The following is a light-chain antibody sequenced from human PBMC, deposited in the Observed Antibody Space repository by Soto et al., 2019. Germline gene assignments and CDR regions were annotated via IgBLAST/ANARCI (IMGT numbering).Light chain of an antibody. CDR2: DVS. CDR3: SSYTSSITLV. V-gene: IGLV2-14*01. J-gene: IGLJ2*01. CDR1: SSDVGGYNS. Sequence: QLVLTQPASVSGSPGQSITISCTGTSSDVGGYNSVSWYQQHPGKAPKLMIYDVSNRPSGVSNRFSGSKSGNTASLTISGLQAEDEADYYCSSYTSSITLVFGGGTKVTVL.